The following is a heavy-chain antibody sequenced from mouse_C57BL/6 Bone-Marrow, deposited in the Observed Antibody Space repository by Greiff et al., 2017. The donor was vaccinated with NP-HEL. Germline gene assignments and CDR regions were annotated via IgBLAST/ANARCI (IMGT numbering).Heavy chain of an antibody. J-gene: IGHJ1*03. V-gene: IGHV1-61*01. Sequence: QGQVQQPGAELVRPGSSVKLSCKASGYTFTSYWMDWVKQRPGQGLEWIGNIYPSDSETHYNQKFKDKATLTVDKSSSTAYMQLSSLTSEDSAVYYCARRVIKGYFDVWGTGTTVTVSS. D-gene: IGHD2-4*01. CDR2: IYPSDSET. CDR1: GYTFTSYW. CDR3: ARRVIKGYFDV.